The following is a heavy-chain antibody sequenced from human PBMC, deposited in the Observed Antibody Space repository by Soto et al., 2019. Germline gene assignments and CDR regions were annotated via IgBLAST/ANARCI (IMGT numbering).Heavy chain of an antibody. CDR2: IYYTGNI. CDR3: ARQGRCSISSCYDVGSPYNYFNP. CDR1: GSSISNSLNY. J-gene: IGHJ5*02. Sequence: SETLSLTCSVSGSSISNSLNYWGWIRQPPGKGLEWIGTIYYTGNIYYNPSLKSRVTISIDTSRNQFSLRLSSVTAADTAVYYCARQGRCSISSCYDVGSPYNYFNPWGQGTLVTVSS. V-gene: IGHV4-39*01. D-gene: IGHD2-2*01.